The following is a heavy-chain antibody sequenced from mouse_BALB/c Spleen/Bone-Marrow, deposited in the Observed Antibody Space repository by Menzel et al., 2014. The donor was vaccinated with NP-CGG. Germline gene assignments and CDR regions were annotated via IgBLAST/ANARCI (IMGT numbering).Heavy chain of an antibody. CDR1: GFTFSSYA. CDR3: ASPLYYGLHYYAMDY. CDR2: ISSGGST. Sequence: DVKLQESGGGLVKPGGSLKLSCAASGFTFSSYAMSWVRQTPEKRLEWVASISSGGSTYYPDSVKGRFTISRDNARNILYLQMSSLRSEGTAMYYCASPLYYGLHYYAMDYWGQGTSVTVSS. J-gene: IGHJ4*01. V-gene: IGHV5-6-5*01. D-gene: IGHD1-2*01.